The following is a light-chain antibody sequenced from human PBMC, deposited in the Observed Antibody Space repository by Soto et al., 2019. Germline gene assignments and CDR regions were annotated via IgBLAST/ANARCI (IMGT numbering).Light chain of an antibody. J-gene: IGKJ1*01. CDR2: DAY. Sequence: MTQSPATLSVSPGERVTLSCRASQRIDTQLAWNQQRPGQAPRLLIYDAYIRATGIPARFSGSGSGTEFTLTISDLQSEDFGVYYCQQYKWWRTFGQGTNVDI. CDR1: QRIDTQ. CDR3: QQYKWWRT. V-gene: IGKV3-15*01.